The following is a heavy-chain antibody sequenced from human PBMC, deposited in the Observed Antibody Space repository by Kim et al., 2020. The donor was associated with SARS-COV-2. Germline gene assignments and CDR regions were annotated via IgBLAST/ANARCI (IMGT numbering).Heavy chain of an antibody. D-gene: IGHD3-3*01. V-gene: IGHV4-61*01. J-gene: IGHJ6*02. CDR3: ARVVRHDFWSGYYSDANYYYYGMDV. Sequence: SETLSLTCTVSGGSVSSGSYYWSWIRQPPGKGLEWIGYIYYSGSTNYNPSLKSRVTISVDTSKNQFSLKLSSVTAADTAVYYCARVVRHDFWSGYYSDANYYYYGMDVWGQGTTVTISS. CDR2: IYYSGST. CDR1: GGSVSSGSYY.